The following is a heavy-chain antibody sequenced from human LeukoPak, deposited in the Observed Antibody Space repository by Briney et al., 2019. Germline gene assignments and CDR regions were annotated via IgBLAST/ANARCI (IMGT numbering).Heavy chain of an antibody. CDR2: TKSKTDGGTT. D-gene: IGHD2-15*01. Sequence: GGSLRLSCAASGFTFSNAWMSWVRQAPGKGLEWVGRTKSKTDGGTTDYAAPVKGRFTISRDDSKNTMYLQMNSLKTEDTAVYYCTTPRGWPNYYYYMDVWGKGTTVTVSS. CDR1: GFTFSNAW. CDR3: TTPRGWPNYYYYMDV. J-gene: IGHJ6*03. V-gene: IGHV3-15*01.